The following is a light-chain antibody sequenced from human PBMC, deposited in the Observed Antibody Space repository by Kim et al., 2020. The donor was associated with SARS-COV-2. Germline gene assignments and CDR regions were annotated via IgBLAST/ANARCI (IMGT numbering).Light chain of an antibody. J-gene: IGKJ1*01. CDR3: QQYGTSLRT. CDR1: QSVTSGY. CDR2: GAS. V-gene: IGKV3-20*01. Sequence: EIVLTQSPGTLSLSPGERATLSCRASQSVTSGYLAWYQQKPGQPPRLLIYGASNRATGIPDRFSGSGSGTDFTLTISRLESEDLAVYYCQQYGTSLRTFGQGTKVDIK.